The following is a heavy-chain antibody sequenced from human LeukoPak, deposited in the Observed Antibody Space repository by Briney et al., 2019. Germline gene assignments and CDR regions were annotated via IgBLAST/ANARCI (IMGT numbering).Heavy chain of an antibody. V-gene: IGHV3-9*01. CDR2: ISWNSGSI. Sequence: PGGSLRLSCAASGFTFDDYAMHWVQQAPGKGLEWVSGISWNSGSIGYADSVKGRFTISRDNAKNSLYLQMNSLRAEDTALYYCAKASDYGLDYWGQGTLVTVSS. D-gene: IGHD4-17*01. J-gene: IGHJ4*02. CDR3: AKASDYGLDY. CDR1: GFTFDDYA.